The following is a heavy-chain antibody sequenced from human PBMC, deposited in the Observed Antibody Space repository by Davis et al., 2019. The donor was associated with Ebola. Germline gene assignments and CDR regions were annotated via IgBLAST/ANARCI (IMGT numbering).Heavy chain of an antibody. V-gene: IGHV1-3*01. CDR2: INAGNGNT. J-gene: IGHJ4*02. Sequence: AASVKVFCKASGYTFTSYAMHWVRQAPGQRLEWMGWINAGNGNTKYSQKFQGRVTITRDTSASTAYMELSSLRSEDTAVYYCARRYSSSWYSGGAFDYWGQGTLVTVSS. D-gene: IGHD6-13*01. CDR3: ARRYSSSWYSGGAFDY. CDR1: GYTFTSYA.